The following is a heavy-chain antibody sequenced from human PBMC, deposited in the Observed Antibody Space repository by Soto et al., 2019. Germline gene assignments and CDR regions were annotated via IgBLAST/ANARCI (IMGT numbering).Heavy chain of an antibody. CDR3: ARGGASHAHPPDH. V-gene: IGHV3-74*01. CDR2: INDYGDRI. J-gene: IGHJ4*02. Sequence: GGSLRLSCAGSGFIFRNYWMHWVRQAPGKGLMWVSRINDYGDRINYADSVKGRFTISRDNAKNTVFLEMKSLRAEDTAVYYCARGGASHAHPPDHWGQGTLVTVSS. CDR1: GFIFRNYW. D-gene: IGHD2-8*01.